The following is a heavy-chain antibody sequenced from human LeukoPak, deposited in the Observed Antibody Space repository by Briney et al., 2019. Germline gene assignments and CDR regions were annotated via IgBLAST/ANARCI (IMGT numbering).Heavy chain of an antibody. Sequence: GGSLRLSCAASGFTFSSYGMHWVRQAPGKGPEWVAVIWYDGSNKYYADSVKGRFTISRDNSKNTLYLQMNSLRAEDTAVYYCAKDRGRSGWPDYWGQGTLVTVSS. CDR3: AKDRGRSGWPDY. V-gene: IGHV3-33*06. CDR1: GFTFSSYG. J-gene: IGHJ4*02. D-gene: IGHD6-19*01. CDR2: IWYDGSNK.